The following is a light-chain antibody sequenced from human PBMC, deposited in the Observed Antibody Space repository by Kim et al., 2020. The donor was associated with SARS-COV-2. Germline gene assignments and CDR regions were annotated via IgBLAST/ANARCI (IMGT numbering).Light chain of an antibody. V-gene: IGLV3-21*04. CDR2: YDS. CDR3: QVWDSSSDHLV. Sequence: APGKSARITCGGNNIGSKSVHWYQQKPGQAPVLVIYYDSDRPSGIPERFSGSNSGNTATLTISMVEAGDEADYYCQVWDSSSDHLVFGTGTKVTVL. J-gene: IGLJ1*01. CDR1: NIGSKS.